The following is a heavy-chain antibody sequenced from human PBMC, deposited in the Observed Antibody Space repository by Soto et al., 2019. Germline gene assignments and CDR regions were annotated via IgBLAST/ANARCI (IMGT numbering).Heavy chain of an antibody. CDR1: GFTFTSSA. J-gene: IGHJ5*02. CDR2: IVVGSGNT. CDR3: AAESDGSCSEGFDP. Sequence: GASVKVSCKASGFTFTSSAVQWVRQARGQRLEWIGWIVVGSGNTNYAQKFQERVTITRDMFTSTAYMELSSLRSEDTAVYYCAAESDGSCSEGFDPWGQGTLVTVSS. D-gene: IGHD2-15*01. V-gene: IGHV1-58*01.